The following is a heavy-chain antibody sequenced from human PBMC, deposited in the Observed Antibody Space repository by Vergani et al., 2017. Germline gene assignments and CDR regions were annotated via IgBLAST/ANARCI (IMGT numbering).Heavy chain of an antibody. CDR1: GGSVSSGSYY. Sequence: QVQLQESGPGLVKPSETLSLTCTVSGGSVSSGSYYWSWIRQPPGKGLEWIGYIYYSGNTNYNPSLKSRVTISVDTSKNQFSLKLSSVTAADTAVYYCARDHGPSMVRGVPVYYYYGMDVWGQGTTVTVSS. V-gene: IGHV4-61*01. D-gene: IGHD3-10*01. CDR3: ARDHGPSMVRGVPVYYYYGMDV. J-gene: IGHJ6*02. CDR2: IYYSGNT.